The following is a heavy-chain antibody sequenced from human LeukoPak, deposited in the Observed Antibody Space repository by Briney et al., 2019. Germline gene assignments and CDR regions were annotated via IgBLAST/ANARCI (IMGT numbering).Heavy chain of an antibody. J-gene: IGHJ4*02. CDR1: GFTFSSYG. D-gene: IGHD3-3*01. V-gene: IGHV3-30*02. Sequence: GGSLRLSCAASGFTFSSYGMHWVRQAPGKGLEWVAFIQSDGSNKYYADSVKGRFTISRDNAKNTLYLQMNSLRAEDTAVYYCARVYYDFWSGLVPHFDYWGQGTLVTVSS. CDR3: ARVYYDFWSGLVPHFDY. CDR2: IQSDGSNK.